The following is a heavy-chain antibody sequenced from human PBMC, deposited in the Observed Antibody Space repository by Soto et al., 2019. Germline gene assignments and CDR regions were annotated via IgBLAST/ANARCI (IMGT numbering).Heavy chain of an antibody. V-gene: IGHV3-53*01. CDR2: IYSGGST. Sequence: GGSLRLSCAASGFTVSSNYRSWVRQAPGKGLEWVSVIYSGGSTYYADSVKGRFTISRDNSKNTLYLQMNSLRAEDTAVYYCARDGPLLYYYGMDVWGQGTTVTVSS. D-gene: IGHD2-21*01. CDR1: GFTVSSNY. J-gene: IGHJ6*02. CDR3: ARDGPLLYYYGMDV.